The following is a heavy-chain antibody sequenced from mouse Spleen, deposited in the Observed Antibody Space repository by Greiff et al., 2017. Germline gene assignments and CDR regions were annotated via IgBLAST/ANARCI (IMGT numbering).Heavy chain of an antibody. D-gene: IGHD1-1*01. V-gene: IGHV1-50*01. Sequence: VQLQQPGAELVKPGASVKLSCKASGYTFTSYWMQWVKQRPGQGLEWIGEIDPSDSYTNYNQKFKGKATLTVDTSSSTAYMQLSSLTSEDSAVYYCAIYYYGSSSAWFAYWGQGTLVTVSA. CDR2: IDPSDSYT. J-gene: IGHJ3*01. CDR3: AIYYYGSSSAWFAY. CDR1: GYTFTSYW.